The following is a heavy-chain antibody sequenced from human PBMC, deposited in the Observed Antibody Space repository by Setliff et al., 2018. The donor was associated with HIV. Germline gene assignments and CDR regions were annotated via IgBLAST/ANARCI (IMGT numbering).Heavy chain of an antibody. V-gene: IGHV4-34*01. CDR2: INHSGST. J-gene: IGHJ6*03. Sequence: PSETLSLTCAVYGGSFRGYYWSWIRQPPGKGLEWIGEINHSGSTNYNPSLKSRVTISVGTSKSQFSLKLSSVTAADTALYYCARDRGNDSRNYYYYMDVWGKGTTVTVSS. D-gene: IGHD3-22*01. CDR1: GGSFRGYY. CDR3: ARDRGNDSRNYYYYMDV.